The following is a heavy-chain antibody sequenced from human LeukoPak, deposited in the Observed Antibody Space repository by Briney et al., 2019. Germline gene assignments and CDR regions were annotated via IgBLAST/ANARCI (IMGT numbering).Heavy chain of an antibody. Sequence: PGGSLRLSCAASGFTFSRNAMHWARQPPGKGLEWVAVVSYVGNTKYYADSVKGRFTISRDNPENTIYLQVSSLRADHTALYYCARDFLPGAPDFFDYWGQGTLVTVSS. CDR2: VSYVGNTK. CDR3: ARDFLPGAPDFFDY. D-gene: IGHD2-8*02. V-gene: IGHV3-30-3*01. J-gene: IGHJ4*02. CDR1: GFTFSRNA.